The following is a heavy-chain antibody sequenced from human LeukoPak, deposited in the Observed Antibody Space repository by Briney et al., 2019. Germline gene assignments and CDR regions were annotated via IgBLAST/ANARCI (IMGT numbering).Heavy chain of an antibody. D-gene: IGHD6-13*01. Sequence: SETLSLTCTVAGYSISSGYYWGWIRQPPGKGLEWIGSIYHSESTYYNPSLKSRVTISVDTSKNQFSLKLSSVTAADTAVYYCAKYSSRDVWGKGTTVTVSS. J-gene: IGHJ6*04. V-gene: IGHV4-38-2*02. CDR1: GYSISSGYY. CDR2: IYHSEST. CDR3: AKYSSRDV.